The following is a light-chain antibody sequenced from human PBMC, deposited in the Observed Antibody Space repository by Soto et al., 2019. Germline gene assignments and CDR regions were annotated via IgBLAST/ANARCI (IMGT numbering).Light chain of an antibody. CDR1: QTIRSS. V-gene: IGKV3-15*01. CDR2: GAS. CDR3: QQYNNWPQT. J-gene: IGKJ1*01. Sequence: MTQSPATLSVSLGERATLSCRASQTIRSSLAWYQQKPGQAPRLLIYGASTRATDIPARFGGSGSGTEFTLTISSLQSEDSAIYYCQQYNNWPQTFGQGTKVEIK.